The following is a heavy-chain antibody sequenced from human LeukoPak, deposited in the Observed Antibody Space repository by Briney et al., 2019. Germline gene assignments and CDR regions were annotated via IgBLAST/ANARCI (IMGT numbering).Heavy chain of an antibody. CDR2: LSGSGDRA. Sequence: AGGSLRLSCAASGFTFSSYVMSWVRQAPGKGLEWVSALSGSGDRAYYADSVKGRFTISRDNSKITLYLQINSLRAEDTAVYYCAKEGGYCDGDCPRAYDYWGQGTLVTVSS. J-gene: IGHJ4*02. V-gene: IGHV3-23*01. CDR3: AKEGGYCDGDCPRAYDY. CDR1: GFTFSSYV. D-gene: IGHD2-21*02.